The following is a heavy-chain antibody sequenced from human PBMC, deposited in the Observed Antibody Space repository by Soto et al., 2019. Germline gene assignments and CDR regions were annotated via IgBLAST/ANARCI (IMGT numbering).Heavy chain of an antibody. D-gene: IGHD6-13*01. CDR3: ARGRGVSSWYETPHYFDS. J-gene: IGHJ4*02. Sequence: QVQLVQSGAEVKKPGASVKVSCRASGYSFTSYGITWVRQTTGQGLEWMGWISVHNGYTNYPQKLQDRITMTTDTSTSTAYMELTSLRADDTAVYYCARGRGVSSWYETPHYFDSWGQGTLVTVSS. CDR2: ISVHNGYT. V-gene: IGHV1-18*01. CDR1: GYSFTSYG.